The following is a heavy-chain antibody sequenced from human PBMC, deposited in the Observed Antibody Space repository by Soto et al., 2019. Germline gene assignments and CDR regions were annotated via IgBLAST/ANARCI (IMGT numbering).Heavy chain of an antibody. J-gene: IGHJ4*02. Sequence: EVQLVESGGGLVQPGGSLRLSCAASGFSFVNYAMNWVRQAPGKGLEWVSGLSGSGTSTYYADSVKGRFTISRDNSRDTLFLQMNSLTADDTAVYYCAKATTNGGWFNPFDSWGQGALVTVSS. CDR2: LSGSGTST. CDR1: GFSFVNYA. V-gene: IGHV3-23*04. D-gene: IGHD6-19*01. CDR3: AKATTNGGWFNPFDS.